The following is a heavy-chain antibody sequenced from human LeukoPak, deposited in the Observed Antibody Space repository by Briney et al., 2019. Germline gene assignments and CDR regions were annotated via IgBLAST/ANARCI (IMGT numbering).Heavy chain of an antibody. J-gene: IGHJ5*02. V-gene: IGHV1-69*13. CDR2: IIPIFGTA. Sequence: SVKVSCKASGGTFSSYAISWVRQAPGQGLEWMGGIIPIFGTANYAQKFQGRVTITADESTSTAYMELSSLRSEDTAVYYCARDFKVRGSRNWFDPWGQGTLVTVSS. CDR1: GGTFSSYA. CDR3: ARDFKVRGSRNWFDP. D-gene: IGHD3-10*01.